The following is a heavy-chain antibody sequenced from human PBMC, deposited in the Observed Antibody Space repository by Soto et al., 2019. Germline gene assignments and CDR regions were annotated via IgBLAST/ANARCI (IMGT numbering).Heavy chain of an antibody. V-gene: IGHV3-9*01. D-gene: IGHD5-12*01. Sequence: GGSLRLSCASSVFTFDDYAMHCVRQSPGKCLEWVSGISWNSGSIGYADSVKGRFTISRDNAKNSLYLQMNSLRAEDTALYYCAKDATLRGHSRSSSLEYWGQGTLVTVSS. CDR2: ISWNSGSI. J-gene: IGHJ4*02. CDR1: VFTFDDYA. CDR3: AKDATLRGHSRSSSLEY.